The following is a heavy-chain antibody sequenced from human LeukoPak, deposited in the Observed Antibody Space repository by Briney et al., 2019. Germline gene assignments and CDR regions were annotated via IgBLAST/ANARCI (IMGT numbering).Heavy chain of an antibody. Sequence: GRSLRLSCAASGFTFSSSGMHWVRQAPGKGLEWVSVISYDGSNKFYADSVKGRFTISRDNSKNTLYLQMNSLRDEDTAVYYCAKLLWFGELSEYFDYWGQGTLVTVSS. J-gene: IGHJ4*02. CDR1: GFTFSSSG. V-gene: IGHV3-30*18. D-gene: IGHD3-10*01. CDR3: AKLLWFGELSEYFDY. CDR2: ISYDGSNK.